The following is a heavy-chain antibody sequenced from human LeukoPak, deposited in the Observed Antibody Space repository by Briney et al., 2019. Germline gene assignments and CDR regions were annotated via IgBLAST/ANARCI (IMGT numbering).Heavy chain of an antibody. CDR2: INHSGST. D-gene: IGHD3-10*01. V-gene: IGHV4-34*01. J-gene: IGHJ3*02. CDR1: GGSFSGYY. Sequence: PSETLSLTCAVYGGSFSGYYWSWIRQPPGKGLEWIGEINHSGSTNYNPSLKSRVTISVDTSKNQFSLKLSSVTAADTAVYYCARGPVLLWLGDPPWAFDIWGQGTMVTVSS. CDR3: ARGPVLLWLGDPPWAFDI.